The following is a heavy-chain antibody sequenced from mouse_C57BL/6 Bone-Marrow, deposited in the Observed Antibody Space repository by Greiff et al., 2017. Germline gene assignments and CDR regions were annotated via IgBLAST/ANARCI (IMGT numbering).Heavy chain of an antibody. D-gene: IGHD4-1*01. Sequence: QVHVKQPGAELVKPGASVKVSCKASGYTFTSYWMHWVKQRPGQGLEWIGRIHPSDSDTNYNQKFKGKATLTVDNSSSTAYMQLSSLTSEDSAVYYCAIRGSNWYARDYWGQGTSVTVSS. CDR1: GYTFTSYW. V-gene: IGHV1-74*01. CDR2: IHPSDSDT. J-gene: IGHJ4*01. CDR3: AIRGSNWYARDY.